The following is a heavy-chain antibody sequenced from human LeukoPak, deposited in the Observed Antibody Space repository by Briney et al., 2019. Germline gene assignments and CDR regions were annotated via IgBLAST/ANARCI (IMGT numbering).Heavy chain of an antibody. J-gene: IGHJ4*02. CDR2: ISRTTTYI. CDR1: GFTFSSYS. Sequence: GGSLRLSCAASGFTFSSYSMNWVRQAPGKGLEWVSSISRTTTYIYYADSVKGRFTISRDNAKNSLHLQMTNLRDEDTAVYYCARDPDYYGSGTYYNHYFDYWGQGTLVTVSS. V-gene: IGHV3-21*01. D-gene: IGHD3-10*01. CDR3: ARDPDYYGSGTYYNHYFDY.